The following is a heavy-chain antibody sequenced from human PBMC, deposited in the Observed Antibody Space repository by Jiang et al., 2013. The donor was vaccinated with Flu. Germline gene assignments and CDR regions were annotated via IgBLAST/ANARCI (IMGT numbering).Heavy chain of an antibody. J-gene: IGHJ6*02. V-gene: IGHV5-10-1*01. Sequence: PGESLRISCKGSGYSFTSYWISWVRQMPGKGLEWMGTIDPSDPYTNYSPSFQGHVTISADKSFSTAYLQWSSLKASDTAVYYCARDPGLTIFSMIMVRDGMDVWGQGTTVTVSS. D-gene: IGHD3-22*01. CDR1: GYSFTSYW. CDR3: ARDPGLTIFSMIMVRDGMDV. CDR2: IDPSDPYT.